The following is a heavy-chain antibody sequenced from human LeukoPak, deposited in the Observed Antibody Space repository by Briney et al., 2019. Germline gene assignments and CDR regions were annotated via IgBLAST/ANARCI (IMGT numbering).Heavy chain of an antibody. V-gene: IGHV3-23*01. Sequence: GGSLRLSCAASGFTFSSYAMGWVRQAPGKGLEWVSGISGSGGSTYYADSVKGRFIISRDNSKNTLYLQMNSLRVEDTAVYYCAKWDSATASYYYMDVWGKGTTVTVSS. D-gene: IGHD2-21*02. CDR2: ISGSGGST. J-gene: IGHJ6*03. CDR1: GFTFSSYA. CDR3: AKWDSATASYYYMDV.